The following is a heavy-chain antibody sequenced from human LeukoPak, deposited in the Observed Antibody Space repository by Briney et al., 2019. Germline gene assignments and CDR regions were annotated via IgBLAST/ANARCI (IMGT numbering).Heavy chain of an antibody. CDR3: ARVGCSGGSCSVFVY. CDR1: GFTFSSYS. Sequence: GGSLRLSCAASGFTFSSYSMNWVRQAPGKGLEWVSSISSSSSYIYYADSVKGRFTISRDNAKNSLYLQMNSLRAEDTAVYYCARVGCSGGSCSVFVYWGQGTLVTVSS. D-gene: IGHD2-15*01. CDR2: ISSSSSYI. J-gene: IGHJ4*02. V-gene: IGHV3-21*01.